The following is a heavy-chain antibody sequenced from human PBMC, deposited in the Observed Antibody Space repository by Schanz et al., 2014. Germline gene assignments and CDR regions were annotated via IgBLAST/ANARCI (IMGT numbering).Heavy chain of an antibody. CDR1: GFTFSSYA. J-gene: IGHJ4*02. CDR3: ARDLREGY. V-gene: IGHV3-21*01. CDR2: ISSISRYI. Sequence: EVQLLESGGGLVQPGGSLRLSCAVSGFTFSSYAMSWVRQAPGKGLEWVSSISSISRYICYADSVKGRFTISRDNAKNSLYLQMNSLRAEDTAVYYCARDLREGYWGQGTLVTVSS.